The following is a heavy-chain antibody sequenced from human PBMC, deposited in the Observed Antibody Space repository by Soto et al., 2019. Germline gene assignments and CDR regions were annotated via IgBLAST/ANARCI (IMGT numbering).Heavy chain of an antibody. CDR3: AKDRVGGYSGYDYFDY. CDR1: GFTFDDYT. CDR2: ISWDGGST. D-gene: IGHD5-12*01. J-gene: IGHJ4*02. V-gene: IGHV3-43*01. Sequence: GGSLRLSCAASGFTFDDYTMHWVRQAPGKGLEWVSLISWDGGSTYYADSVKGRFTISRDNSKNSLYLQMNSLRTEDTALYYCAKDRVGGYSGYDYFDYWGQGTLVTVSS.